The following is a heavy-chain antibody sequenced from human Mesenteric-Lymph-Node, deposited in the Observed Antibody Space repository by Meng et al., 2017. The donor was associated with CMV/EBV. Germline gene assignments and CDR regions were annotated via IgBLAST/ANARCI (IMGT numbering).Heavy chain of an antibody. V-gene: IGHV1-8*01. CDR1: GYTFTSYD. Sequence: ASVKVSCKASGYTFTSYDINWFRQATGQGLEWMGWMNPDSGTTGYAQRFQGRVTITRDTSISTAYMELSSLRFEDTAVYYCARGDDSSGYYSFGIDYWGQGTLVTVSS. CDR3: ARGDDSSGYYSFGIDY. J-gene: IGHJ4*02. D-gene: IGHD3-22*01. CDR2: MNPDSGTT.